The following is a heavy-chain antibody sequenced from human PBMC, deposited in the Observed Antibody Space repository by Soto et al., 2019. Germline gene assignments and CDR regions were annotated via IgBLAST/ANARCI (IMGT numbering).Heavy chain of an antibody. CDR1: GGTFSSHS. Sequence: VQLMQSGAEVKQPGSSVKVSCKASGGTFSSHSINWVRQAPGQGLEWMGGIITLFGTANYAQNFQGRVKITADQSTSPAYMELNSLRSDDTAVYYCAREVGYGDFSAALLDWGQGTLVTVSS. CDR2: IITLFGTA. J-gene: IGHJ4*02. V-gene: IGHV1-69*01. D-gene: IGHD4-17*01. CDR3: AREVGYGDFSAALLD.